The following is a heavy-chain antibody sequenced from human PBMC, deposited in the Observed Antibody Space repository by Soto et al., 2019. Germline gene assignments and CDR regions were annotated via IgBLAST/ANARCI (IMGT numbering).Heavy chain of an antibody. V-gene: IGHV3-30*18. CDR1: GFTFSSYG. D-gene: IGHD3-10*01. Sequence: QVQLVESGGGVVQPGRSLRPSCAASGFTFSSYGMHWVRQAPGKGLEWVAVISYDGSNKYYADSVKGRFTISRDNSKNTLYLQMNSLRAEDTAVYYCAKDSYGNYGSGYYFDYWGQGTLVTVSS. J-gene: IGHJ4*02. CDR3: AKDSYGNYGSGYYFDY. CDR2: ISYDGSNK.